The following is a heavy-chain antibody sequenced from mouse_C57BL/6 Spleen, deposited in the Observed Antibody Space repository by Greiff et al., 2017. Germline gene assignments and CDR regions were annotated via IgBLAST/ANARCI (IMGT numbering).Heavy chain of an antibody. V-gene: IGHV1-39*01. D-gene: IGHD1-1*01. J-gene: IGHJ2*01. CDR3: ASNYYGSSLYYFDY. CDR2: INPNYGTT. Sequence: EVQLQQSGPELVKPGASVKISCKASGYSFTDYNMNWVKQSNGKSLEWIGVINPNYGTTSYNQKFKGKATLAVDQSSSTAYMQLNSLTSEDSAVYYCASNYYGSSLYYFDYWGQGTTLTVSA. CDR1: GYSFTDYN.